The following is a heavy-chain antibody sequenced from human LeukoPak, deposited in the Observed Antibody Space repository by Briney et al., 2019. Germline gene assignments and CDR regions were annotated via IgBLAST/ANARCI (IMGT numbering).Heavy chain of an antibody. CDR1: GYTFTGYY. J-gene: IGHJ4*02. CDR3: AKRSDYGDNGNYFDY. D-gene: IGHD4-23*01. CDR2: INPNSGGT. V-gene: IGHV1-2*02. Sequence: ASVKVSCKASGYTFTGYYIHWVRQAPGQGLEWMGWINPNSGGTNYAQSFQGRVTMTRDTSISTVYMELSRLRSDDTAVYYCAKRSDYGDNGNYFDYWGQGTPVTVSS.